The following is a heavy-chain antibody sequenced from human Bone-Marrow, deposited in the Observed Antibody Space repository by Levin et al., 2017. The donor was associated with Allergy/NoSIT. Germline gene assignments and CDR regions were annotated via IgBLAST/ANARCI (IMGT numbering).Heavy chain of an antibody. V-gene: IGHV3-30-3*01. CDR1: GFTLSSYA. D-gene: IGHD2-15*01. J-gene: IGHJ1*01. CDR3: ARAPPGGVVATHALRYFEH. CDR2: ISFDGNYK. Sequence: GESLKISCAASGFTLSSYAMHWVRQAPGKGLEWVAVISFDGNYKNYADSVKGRFTSSRDISMNTLYLQMNSLRPEDTAVYYCARAPPGGVVATHALRYFEHWGQGTLVTVSS.